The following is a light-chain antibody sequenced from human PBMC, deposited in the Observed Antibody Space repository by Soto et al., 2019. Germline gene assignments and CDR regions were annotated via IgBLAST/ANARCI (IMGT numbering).Light chain of an antibody. CDR3: QQYVSSTCT. J-gene: IGKJ1*01. CDR1: QSVSSSY. Sequence: EMVLTQCPWTLSMYQGERATLSCRASQSVSSSYLAWYQQKPGQAPRLLIYGASSRATGIPDRFSGSGSGTDFTLTISRLDPEDFAVYYCQQYVSSTCTFGQGTKV. V-gene: IGKV3-20*01. CDR2: GAS.